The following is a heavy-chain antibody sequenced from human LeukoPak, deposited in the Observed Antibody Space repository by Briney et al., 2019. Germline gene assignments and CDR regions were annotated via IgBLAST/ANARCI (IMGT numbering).Heavy chain of an antibody. CDR2: ISGSSTFI. V-gene: IGHV3-21*01. CDR3: AGWRGQQLGAGEGFDY. CDR1: GFTFSSYN. Sequence: PGGSLRLSCAASGFTFSSYNMNWVRQAPGKGLEWVSSISGSSTFIYYADSVKGRFTISRDNAKNSLYLQMNSLRAEDTAVYYWAGWRGQQLGAGEGFDYWGQGTLVTVSS. D-gene: IGHD6-13*01. J-gene: IGHJ4*02.